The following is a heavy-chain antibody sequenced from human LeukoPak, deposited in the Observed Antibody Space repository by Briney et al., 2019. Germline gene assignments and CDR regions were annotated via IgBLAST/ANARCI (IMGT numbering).Heavy chain of an antibody. Sequence: SETLSLTCAVYGGSFSGYYWSWIRQPPGKGLEWLGSIYYSGSTYYNPSLKSRVTISVDTSKNQFSLKLSSVTAADTTVYYCARGDYMVRGVHFDYWGQGTLVTVSS. D-gene: IGHD3-10*01. V-gene: IGHV4-34*01. CDR1: GGSFSGYY. J-gene: IGHJ4*02. CDR2: IYYSGST. CDR3: ARGDYMVRGVHFDY.